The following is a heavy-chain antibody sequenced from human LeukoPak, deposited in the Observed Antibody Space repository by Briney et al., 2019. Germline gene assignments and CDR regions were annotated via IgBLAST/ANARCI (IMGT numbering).Heavy chain of an antibody. CDR3: ARGYYGSGGEFDY. D-gene: IGHD3-10*01. V-gene: IGHV1-2*02. CDR2: INPNSGGT. CDR1: GYTFTGYY. J-gene: IGHJ4*02. Sequence: ASVKVSCKASGYTFTGYYMHWVRQAPGQGLEWMGWINPNSGGTNYVQKFQGRVTMTRDTSISTAYMELSRLRSDDTAVYYCARGYYGSGGEFDYWGQGPLVTVSA.